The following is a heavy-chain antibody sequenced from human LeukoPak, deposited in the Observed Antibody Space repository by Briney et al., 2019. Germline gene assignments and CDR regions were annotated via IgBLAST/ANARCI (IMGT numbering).Heavy chain of an antibody. V-gene: IGHV4-59*01. CDR1: GGSISSYY. CDR2: IYYGGST. J-gene: IGHJ4*02. D-gene: IGHD1-1*01. Sequence: KSSETLSHTCTVSGGSISSYYWSWIRQPPGKGLEWIGHIYYGGSTNYNPSLKSRVTISVDTSKNQFSLKLSSVTAADTAVYYCARGYNHFDYWGEGTLVTVSS. CDR3: ARGYNHFDY.